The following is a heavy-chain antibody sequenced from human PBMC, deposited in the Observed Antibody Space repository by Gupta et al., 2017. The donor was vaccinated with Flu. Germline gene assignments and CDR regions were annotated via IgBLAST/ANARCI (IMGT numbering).Heavy chain of an antibody. J-gene: IGHJ6*02. CDR2: INSSGGTT. CDR1: GFTFSEYY. V-gene: IGHV3-11*01. Sequence: QVQLVESGGGLVKPGGSLRLSCAASGFTFSEYYMSWIRQAPGKGLEWVADINSSGGTTYYAASVKGRFTVSRDNVKNSLYLQMNSLRAEDTAVYYCARVARVEWLSTSAMDVWGQGTTVTVSS. D-gene: IGHD3-3*01. CDR3: ARVARVEWLSTSAMDV.